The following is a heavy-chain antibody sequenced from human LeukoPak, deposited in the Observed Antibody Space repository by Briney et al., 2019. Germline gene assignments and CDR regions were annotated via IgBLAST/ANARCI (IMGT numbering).Heavy chain of an antibody. Sequence: ASVKVSCKASGGTFSRDDINWVRQATGQGLEWMGWMKPHSGNTGSAQKFQDRVTMSMDTSTNTAYMELSSLTSEDTAVYYCARGKYYDILTGYSIWEDYYYYAMDVWGQGTTVAVSS. V-gene: IGHV1-8*01. CDR3: ARGKYYDILTGYSIWEDYYYYAMDV. CDR1: GGTFSRDD. D-gene: IGHD3-9*01. CDR2: MKPHSGNT. J-gene: IGHJ6*02.